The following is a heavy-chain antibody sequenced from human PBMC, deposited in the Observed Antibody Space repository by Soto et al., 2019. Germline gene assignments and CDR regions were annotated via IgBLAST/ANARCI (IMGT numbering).Heavy chain of an antibody. CDR2: IFSNGDT. J-gene: IGHJ4*02. CDR1: GFTVSNNY. CDR3: ARDGTCNWV. D-gene: IGHD1-1*01. V-gene: IGHV3-66*01. Sequence: ELQLVASGGGLVQPGGSLRLSCAASGFTVSNNYVRWVRQAPGKGLEWVSLIFSNGDTRYADSVKGRFTISRDSSSNTLQLQMNILGVEDTAVYYCARDGTCNWVGGQGNHVTVSS.